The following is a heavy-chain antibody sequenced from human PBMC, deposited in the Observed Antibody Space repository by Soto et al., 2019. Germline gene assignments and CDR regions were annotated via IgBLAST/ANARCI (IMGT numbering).Heavy chain of an antibody. D-gene: IGHD7-27*01. Sequence: SETLSLTCNVSGGSIRFTDYFWGWIRQPPGKALEWIASIYHSGSTYYNPSLKSRVTMSIDTSNNQSALTLNSVSAADTAVYFCTRDSGWFDPWGQGTLVTVSS. CDR3: TRDSGWFDP. V-gene: IGHV4-39*02. J-gene: IGHJ5*02. CDR1: GGSIRFTDYF. CDR2: IYHSGST.